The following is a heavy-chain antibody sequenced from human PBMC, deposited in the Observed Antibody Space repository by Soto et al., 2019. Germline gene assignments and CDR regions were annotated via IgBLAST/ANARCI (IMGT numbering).Heavy chain of an antibody. CDR2: IRNRPYSYTT. V-gene: IGHV3-72*01. Sequence: EVQLVESGGDLVQPGGSLRLSCVASGFSLSDHYMDWVRQAPGKGLEWVGLIRNRPYSYTTEYAEYVKGRITISSDDYKNSLFLQMKSLTTEDTAIYYGADFTWCAAYFPWGQGTLVTVSS. CDR1: GFSLSDHY. J-gene: IGHJ5*02. CDR3: ADFTWCAAYFP. D-gene: IGHD2-8*01.